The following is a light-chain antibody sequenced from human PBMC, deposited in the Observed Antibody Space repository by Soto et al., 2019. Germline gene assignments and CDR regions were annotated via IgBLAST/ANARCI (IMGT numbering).Light chain of an antibody. CDR2: AAS. J-gene: IGKJ1*01. CDR3: LQDYNWT. V-gene: IGKV1-6*01. CDR1: QGIRNG. Sequence: AIQMTQSPSSLSASVGDRVTITCRASQGIRNGLGWYQQKPGKAPKLLIYAASNLQSGVPSRFSGSGSGTDFTLSISSLPPEDFATYYCLQDYNWTFGQGTKVEIK.